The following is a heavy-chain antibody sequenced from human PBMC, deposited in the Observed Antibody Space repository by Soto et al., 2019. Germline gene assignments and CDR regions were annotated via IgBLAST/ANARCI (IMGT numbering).Heavy chain of an antibody. J-gene: IGHJ4*02. CDR2: IYYSGST. D-gene: IGHD2-2*01. Sequence: SETLSLTCTVSGGSVSSGSYYWSWIRQHPGKGLECIGYIYYSGSTFYNPSLKSRVTMSVDTSKNQFSLKLSSVTAADTAVYYCARDQQYHYYFDYWGQGTLVTVSS. V-gene: IGHV4-31*03. CDR3: ARDQQYHYYFDY. CDR1: GGSVSSGSYY.